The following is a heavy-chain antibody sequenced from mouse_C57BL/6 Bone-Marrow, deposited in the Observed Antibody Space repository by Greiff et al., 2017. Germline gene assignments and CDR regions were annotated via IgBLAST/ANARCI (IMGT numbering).Heavy chain of an antibody. V-gene: IGHV1-81*01. D-gene: IGHD1-1*02. CDR2: IYPRSGNT. Sequence: VQLQESGAELARPGASVKLSCKASGYTFTSYGISWVKQRTGQGLEWIGEIYPRSGNTYYNEKFKGKATLTADKSSSTAYMERRSLTSEDSAVYFCARWGGSMDYWGQGTSVTVSS. CDR1: GYTFTSYG. CDR3: ARWGGSMDY. J-gene: IGHJ4*01.